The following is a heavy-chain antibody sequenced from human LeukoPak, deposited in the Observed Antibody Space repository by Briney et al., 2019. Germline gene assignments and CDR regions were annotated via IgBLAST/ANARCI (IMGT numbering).Heavy chain of an antibody. J-gene: IGHJ6*02. CDR3: ARGTYYYDSSGYYYSYYGMDV. CDR2: IYYSGST. Sequence: TLSLTCSVSGGSSSNYYWSWIRQPPGRGLEWIGYIYYSGSTNSNPSLKSRVTISVDTSKNQFSLKLSSVTAADTAVYYCARGTYYYDSSGYYYSYYGMDVWGQGTTVTVSS. CDR1: GGSSSNYY. D-gene: IGHD3-22*01. V-gene: IGHV4-59*01.